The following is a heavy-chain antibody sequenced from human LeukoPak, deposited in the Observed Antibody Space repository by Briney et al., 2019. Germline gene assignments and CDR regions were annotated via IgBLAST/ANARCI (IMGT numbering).Heavy chain of an antibody. V-gene: IGHV1-24*01. CDR2: FDPEDGET. D-gene: IGHD6-13*01. CDR1: GYTLTELS. J-gene: IGHJ6*02. Sequence: GASVKVSYKVSGYTLTELSMHWVRQAPGKGLEWMGGFDPEDGETIYAQKFQGRVTMTEDTSTDTAYMELSSLRSEDTAVYYCATVGGIAAAGTFYYYGMDVWGQGTTVTVSS. CDR3: ATVGGIAAAGTFYYYGMDV.